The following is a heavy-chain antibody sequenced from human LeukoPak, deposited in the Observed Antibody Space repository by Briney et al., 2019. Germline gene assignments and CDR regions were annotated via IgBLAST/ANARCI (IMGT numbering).Heavy chain of an antibody. J-gene: IGHJ3*02. CDR1: EYTFTSYA. CDR3: ARRMTAAGGAFDI. V-gene: IGHV1-3*01. Sequence: ASVKVSCKGSEYTFTSYAFHWVRQAPGQRLEWVGWINGGNGNTKYSPEFQDRVTITRDTSASTTYLEVSNLRTEDKAIYYCARRMTAAGGAFDIWGQGTKVSVSS. D-gene: IGHD6-13*01. CDR2: INGGNGNT.